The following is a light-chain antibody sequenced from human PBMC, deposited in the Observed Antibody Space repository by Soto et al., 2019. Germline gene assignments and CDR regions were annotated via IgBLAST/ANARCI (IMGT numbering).Light chain of an antibody. V-gene: IGLV1-40*01. J-gene: IGLJ1*01. CDR3: QPYDSSLSGYV. CDR2: GNS. Sequence: QSALTQPPSVSGAPGQRVTISCTGSSSNIGAGYDVNWYQQLPGTAPKFLIFGNSNRPSGVPDRFSGSKSGTSASLAITGLQAEDEADYYCQPYDSSLSGYVFGTGTKVTVL. CDR1: SSNIGAGYD.